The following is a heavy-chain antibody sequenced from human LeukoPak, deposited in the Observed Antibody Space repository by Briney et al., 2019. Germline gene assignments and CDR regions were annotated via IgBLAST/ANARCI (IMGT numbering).Heavy chain of an antibody. J-gene: IGHJ5*02. V-gene: IGHV1-2*02. CDR1: GYTFIDYY. CDR2: INPNSGGT. CDR3: ASDASMDNWFDP. D-gene: IGHD2-2*01. Sequence: ASVKVSCKASGYTFIDYYMHWVRQAPGQGLEWMGWINPNSGGTNYAQNFQGRVTMTRDTSISTAYMELSRLRSDDTAVYYCASDASMDNWFDPWGQGTLVTVSS.